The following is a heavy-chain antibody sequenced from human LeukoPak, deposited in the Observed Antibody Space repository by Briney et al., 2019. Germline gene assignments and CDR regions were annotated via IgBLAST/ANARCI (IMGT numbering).Heavy chain of an antibody. CDR3: TREYLESAEPGLDY. CDR1: GFTFGDYA. Sequence: PGGSLRLSCTASGFTFGDYAMSRFRQAPGKGLEWVGFIRSKAYGGTTEFAASVKGRFTISRDDSKSIAYLQMNSLKTEDTAVYYCTREYLESAEPGLDYWGQGTLVTVSS. CDR2: IRSKAYGGTT. J-gene: IGHJ4*02. D-gene: IGHD3-3*01. V-gene: IGHV3-49*03.